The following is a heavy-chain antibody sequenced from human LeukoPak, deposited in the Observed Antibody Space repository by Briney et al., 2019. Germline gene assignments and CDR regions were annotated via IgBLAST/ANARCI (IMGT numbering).Heavy chain of an antibody. Sequence: ASVKVSCKASGYTFTGYYMHWVRQAPGQGLEWMGWINPNSGGTNYAQKFQGRVTMTRDTSISTAYMELRSLRSDDTAVYYCARDSRGYSYGYFDYWGQGTLVTVSS. CDR1: GYTFTGYY. V-gene: IGHV1-2*02. CDR3: ARDSRGYSYGYFDY. CDR2: INPNSGGT. D-gene: IGHD5-18*01. J-gene: IGHJ4*02.